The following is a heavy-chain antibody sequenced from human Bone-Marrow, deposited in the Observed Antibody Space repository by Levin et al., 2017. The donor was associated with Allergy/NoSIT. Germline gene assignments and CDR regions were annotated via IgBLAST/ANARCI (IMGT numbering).Heavy chain of an antibody. V-gene: IGHV3-15*01. CDR1: GFTFNYAW. D-gene: IGHD3-3*01. Sequence: GGSLRLSCAASGFTFNYAWMSWVRQAPGKGLEWIGLIKSKNDDGTIAYAAPVKGRFTISRDDSKNTLYIQLNDLKTEDTAVYYCATDLMGPSRFLSRFGHWGQGTLVTVSS. CDR3: ATDLMGPSRFLSRFGH. J-gene: IGHJ4*02. CDR2: IKSKNDDGTI.